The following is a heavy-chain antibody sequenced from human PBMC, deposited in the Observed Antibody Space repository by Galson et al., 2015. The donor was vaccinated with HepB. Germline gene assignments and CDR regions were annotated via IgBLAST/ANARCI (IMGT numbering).Heavy chain of an antibody. V-gene: IGHV3-33*01. CDR3: ARQYCYDSSGYYDPFDY. Sequence: SLRLSCAASGFAFSSYGMHWVRQAPGKGLEWVAGIWYDGGNKYYADSVKGRFTISRDNSKNTLYLQMNSLRAGDTAVYYCARQYCYDSSGYYDPFDYWGQGTLVTASS. CDR1: GFAFSSYG. CDR2: IWYDGGNK. J-gene: IGHJ4*02. D-gene: IGHD3-22*01.